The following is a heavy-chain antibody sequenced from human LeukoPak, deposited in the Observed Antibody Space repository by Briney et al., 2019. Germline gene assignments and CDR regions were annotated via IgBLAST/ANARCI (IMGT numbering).Heavy chain of an antibody. J-gene: IGHJ4*02. CDR2: IIPIFGTA. D-gene: IGHD2-2*01. Sequence: ASVKVSCKASGGTFSSYAISWVRQAPGQGLEWMGGIIPIFGTANYAQKLQGRVTMTTDTSTSTAYMELRSLRSDDTAVYYCARDSPLGYCSSTSCRPTDYWGQGTLVTVSS. V-gene: IGHV1-69*05. CDR3: ARDSPLGYCSSTSCRPTDY. CDR1: GGTFSSYA.